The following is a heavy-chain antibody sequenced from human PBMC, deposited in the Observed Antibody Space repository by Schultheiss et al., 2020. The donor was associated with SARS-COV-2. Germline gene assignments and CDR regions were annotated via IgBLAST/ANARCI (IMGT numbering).Heavy chain of an antibody. CDR2: ISSSGSTI. J-gene: IGHJ4*02. Sequence: GESLKISCAASGFTFDDYAVTWVRQAPGKGLEWVSYISSSGSTIYYADSVKGRFTISRDNAKNSLYLQMNSLRAEDTAVYYCARDFNGDYPFDYWGQGTLVTVSS. CDR1: GFTFDDYA. CDR3: ARDFNGDYPFDY. V-gene: IGHV3-48*03. D-gene: IGHD4-17*01.